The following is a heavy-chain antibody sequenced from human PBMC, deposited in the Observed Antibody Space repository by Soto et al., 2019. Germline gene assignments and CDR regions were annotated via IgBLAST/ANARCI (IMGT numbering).Heavy chain of an antibody. CDR2: INAGNGNT. J-gene: IGHJ3*02. CDR3: ARDMGYGGDAFDI. D-gene: IGHD5-18*01. Sequence: ASVKVSCKASGYTFTSYAMHWVRQARGQRLEWMGWINAGNGNTKYSQKFQGRVTITRDTSASTAYMELSSLRSEVSAVYYCARDMGYGGDAFDIWGQGTMVTVSS. CDR1: GYTFTSYA. V-gene: IGHV1-3*01.